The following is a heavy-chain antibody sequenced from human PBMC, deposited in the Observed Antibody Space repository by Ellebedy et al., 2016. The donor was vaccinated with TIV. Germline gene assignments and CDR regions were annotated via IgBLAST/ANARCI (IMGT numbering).Heavy chain of an antibody. Sequence: GGSLRLSXAASGFSFSGYAMHWVRQGPGKGLEWVAVISYDASKKYYADSVKGRFTISRDNSKNTLYLQMNSLRLEDTAIYYCARGISTTYDSESFYPPIGWGQGTLVTVSS. V-gene: IGHV3-30-3*01. D-gene: IGHD3-10*01. CDR3: ARGISTTYDSESFYPPIG. CDR2: ISYDASKK. J-gene: IGHJ4*02. CDR1: GFSFSGYA.